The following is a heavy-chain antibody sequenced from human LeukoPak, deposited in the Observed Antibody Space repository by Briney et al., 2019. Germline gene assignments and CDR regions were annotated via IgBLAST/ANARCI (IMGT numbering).Heavy chain of an antibody. CDR3: ARDSSGYYYGLDY. CDR2: IIPIFGTA. V-gene: IGHV1-69*13. CDR1: GGTFSSYA. J-gene: IGHJ4*02. Sequence: SVKVSCKASGGTFSSYAISWVRQAPGQGLEWMGGIIPIFGTASYAQKFQGRVTITADESTSTAYMELSSLRSEDTAVYYCARDSSGYYYGLDYWGQGTLVTVSS. D-gene: IGHD3-22*01.